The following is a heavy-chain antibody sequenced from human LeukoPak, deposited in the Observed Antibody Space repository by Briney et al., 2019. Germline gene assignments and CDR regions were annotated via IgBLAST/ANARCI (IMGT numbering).Heavy chain of an antibody. D-gene: IGHD3-3*01. CDR3: VAGVALDY. Sequence: GGSLRLSCTASGLNFSVHYMTWIRQAPGNGLGAPGNGLEWLSHISKTGTSIYYADSVRGRFTISRDNAKNSLYLHMNSLRAEDTAVYYCVAGVALDYWGQGALVTVSS. V-gene: IGHV3-11*01. CDR2: ISKTGTSI. CDR1: GLNFSVHY. J-gene: IGHJ4*02.